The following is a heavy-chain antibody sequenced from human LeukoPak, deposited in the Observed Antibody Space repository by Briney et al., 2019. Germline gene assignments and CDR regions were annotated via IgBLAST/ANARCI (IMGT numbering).Heavy chain of an antibody. CDR3: ASYGSGSYSFDY. CDR2: IYSSGST. J-gene: IGHJ4*02. D-gene: IGHD3-10*01. Sequence: SETLSLTCTVSGGSISSSYYYWGWIRQPPGKGLEWIGSIYSSGSTYYNPSLKSRVTISVDTSKNQFSLKLTSVTAADTAVYYCASYGSGSYSFDYWGQGTLVTVSS. V-gene: IGHV4-39*01. CDR1: GGSISSSYYY.